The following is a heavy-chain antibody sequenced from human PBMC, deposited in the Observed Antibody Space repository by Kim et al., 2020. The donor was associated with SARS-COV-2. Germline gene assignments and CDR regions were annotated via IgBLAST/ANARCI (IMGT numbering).Heavy chain of an antibody. CDR3: AKDPRSGWEPVNWFDP. V-gene: IGHV3-9*01. J-gene: IGHJ5*02. D-gene: IGHD6-19*01. Sequence: SLKGRITITRDNAKNSLYLQMNSLRAEDTALYYGAKDPRSGWEPVNWFDPWGQGTLVTVSS.